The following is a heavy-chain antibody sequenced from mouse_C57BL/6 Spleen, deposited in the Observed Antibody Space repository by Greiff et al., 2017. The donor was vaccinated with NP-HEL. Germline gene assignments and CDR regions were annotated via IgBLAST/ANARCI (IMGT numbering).Heavy chain of an antibody. CDR1: GFSLTSYG. CDR2: IWGDGST. J-gene: IGHJ1*03. D-gene: IGHD1-1*01. Sequence: VKLVESGPGLVAPSQSLSITCTVSGFSLTSYGVSWVRQPPGKGLEWLGVIWGDGSTNYHSALISRLSISTDNSKSQVFLKLNSLQTDDTATYYCAKPEGRYYGSKGFFDVWGTGTTVTVSS. V-gene: IGHV2-3*01. CDR3: AKPEGRYYGSKGFFDV.